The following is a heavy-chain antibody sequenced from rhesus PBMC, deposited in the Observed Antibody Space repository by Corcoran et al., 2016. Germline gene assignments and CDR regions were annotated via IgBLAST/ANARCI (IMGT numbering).Heavy chain of an antibody. CDR3: AREDSNYVYAFDF. CDR1: GGPIRSNY. CDR2: IYRSSGST. J-gene: IGHJ3*01. V-gene: IGHV4-160*01. Sequence: QVQLQESGPGLVKPSETLSLTCAVSGGPIRSNYWSWIRQAPGKGLEWLGCIYRSSGSTYYNPSLKTRVTMSTDTSKNPFSLKLSSVTAADTAVYYCAREDSNYVYAFDFWGQGLRVTVSS. D-gene: IGHD4-23*01.